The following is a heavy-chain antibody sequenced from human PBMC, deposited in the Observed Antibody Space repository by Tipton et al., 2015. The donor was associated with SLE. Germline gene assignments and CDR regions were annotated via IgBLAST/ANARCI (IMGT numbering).Heavy chain of an antibody. J-gene: IGHJ6*02. CDR2: ISWNSGSI. D-gene: IGHD2-15*01. CDR1: GFTFDDYA. CDR3: AKEGRGYCSGGSCSYYYGMDV. V-gene: IGHV3-9*01. Sequence: SLRLSCAASGFTFDDYAMHWVRQAPGKGLEWVSGISWNSGSIGYADSVKGRFTISRDNAKNSLYLQMNSLRAEDTALYYCAKEGRGYCSGGSCSYYYGMDVWGQGTTVTVPS.